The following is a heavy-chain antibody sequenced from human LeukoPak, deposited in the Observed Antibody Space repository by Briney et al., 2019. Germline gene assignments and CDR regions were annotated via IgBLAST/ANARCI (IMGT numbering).Heavy chain of an antibody. CDR1: GGSFSSYY. Sequence: KTSETLSLTCAVYGGSFSSYYWSWIRQPPGKGLERIGYIYYSGSTNYNPSLKSRVTISVDTSKNQFSLKLSSVTAADTAVYYCAREGGSHYYFDYWGQGTLVTVSS. CDR3: AREGGSHYYFDY. J-gene: IGHJ4*02. CDR2: IYYSGST. D-gene: IGHD1-26*01. V-gene: IGHV4-59*01.